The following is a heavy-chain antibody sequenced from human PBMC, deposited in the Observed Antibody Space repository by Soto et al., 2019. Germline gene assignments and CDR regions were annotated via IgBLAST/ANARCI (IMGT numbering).Heavy chain of an antibody. CDR2: ISSSSSYI. CDR3: ARGLGATTYYFDY. J-gene: IGHJ4*02. Sequence: GGSLRLSCAASGFTFRSYSMNWVRQAPGTWLEWVSSISSSSSYIYYADSVKGRFTISRDNAKDSLYLQMNSLRAEDTAVYYCARGLGATTYYFDYWGQGTLVTVSS. CDR1: GFTFRSYS. D-gene: IGHD1-26*01. V-gene: IGHV3-21*01.